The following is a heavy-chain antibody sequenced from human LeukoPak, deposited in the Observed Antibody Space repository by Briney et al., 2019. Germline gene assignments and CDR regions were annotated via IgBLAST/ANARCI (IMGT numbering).Heavy chain of an antibody. V-gene: IGHV1-69*04. D-gene: IGHD6-13*01. CDR3: ASIIAAAAYRGWFDP. J-gene: IGHJ5*02. CDR2: IIPILGIA. CDR1: GGTFSSYA. Sequence: GASVKVSCKSSGGTFSSYAISWVRPAPGQGLEWMGRIIPILGIANYAQKFQGRVTITADKSTSTAYMELSSLRSEDTAVYYCASIIAAAAYRGWFDPWGQGTLVTVSS.